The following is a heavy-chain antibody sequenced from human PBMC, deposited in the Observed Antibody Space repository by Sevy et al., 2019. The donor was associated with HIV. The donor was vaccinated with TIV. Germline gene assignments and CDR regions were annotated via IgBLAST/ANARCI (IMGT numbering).Heavy chain of an antibody. CDR2: IRSKANSYAT. CDR1: GFTFSGSA. V-gene: IGHV3-73*01. J-gene: IGHJ6*02. CDR3: TVKQQLESYYYYYGMDV. Sequence: GGYLRLSCAASGFTFSGSAMHWVRQASGKGLEWVDRIRSKANSYATAYAASVKGRFTISRDDSKNTAYLQMNSLKTEDTAVYYCTVKQQLESYYYYYGMDVWGQGTTVTVSS. D-gene: IGHD6-13*01.